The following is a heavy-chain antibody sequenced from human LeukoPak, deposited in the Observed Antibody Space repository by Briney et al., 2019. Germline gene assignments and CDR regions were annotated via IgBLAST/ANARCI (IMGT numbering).Heavy chain of an antibody. V-gene: IGHV4-39*02. CDR2: IDYSGST. CDR3: ARDLSYGFDY. Sequence: KPSETLSLTCTVSGGSISSSSYYWGWIRQPPGKGLEWIGSIDYSGSTYYNPSLKSRVIISVDTSKNQFSLKLSPVIAADTAVYYCARDLSYGFDYWGQGVLVTVSS. D-gene: IGHD5-18*01. J-gene: IGHJ4*02. CDR1: GGSISSSSYY.